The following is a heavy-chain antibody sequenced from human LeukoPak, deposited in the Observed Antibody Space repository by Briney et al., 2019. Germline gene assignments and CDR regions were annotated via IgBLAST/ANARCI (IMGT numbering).Heavy chain of an antibody. V-gene: IGHV1-2*02. J-gene: IGHJ4*02. CDR1: GYTFTGYY. CDR2: INPNSGGT. Sequence: ASVKVSCRASGYTFTGYYMHWVRQAPGQGLEWMGWINPNSGGTNYAQKFQGRVTMTRDASISTAYMDLSRLRADDTAVYYCVRDQGGSSSHWDQGTLVTVSS. D-gene: IGHD6-6*01. CDR3: VRDQGGSSSH.